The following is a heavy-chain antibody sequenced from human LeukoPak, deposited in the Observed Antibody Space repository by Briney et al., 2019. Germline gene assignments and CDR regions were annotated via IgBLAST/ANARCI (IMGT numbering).Heavy chain of an antibody. V-gene: IGHV1-46*01. D-gene: IGHD5-18*01. CDR3: ATIGGYSYGLGGFDY. CDR1: GYTLTSYY. Sequence: ASVKVSCKASGYTLTSYYMHWVRETPRQARAWVGVINPPGDRTGYVQTFQGRVTMTRDMSTRTAYMELSSLISEDTAVYYCATIGGYSYGLGGFDYWGQGTLVTVSS. J-gene: IGHJ4*02. CDR2: INPPGDRT.